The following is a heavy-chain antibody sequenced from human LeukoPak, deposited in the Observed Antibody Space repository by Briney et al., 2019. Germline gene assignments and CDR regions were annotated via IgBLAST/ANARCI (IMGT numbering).Heavy chain of an antibody. D-gene: IGHD2-2*01. J-gene: IGHJ4*02. Sequence: PSETLSLTCTVSGGSISSYYWSWIRQPPGKGLEWIGYIYYSGSTNYNPSLKSRVTISVDTSKNQFSLKLSSLTAADTAVYYCARTVSVGTSYPYFDYWGQGTLVTVSS. V-gene: IGHV4-59*01. CDR3: ARTVSVGTSYPYFDY. CDR2: IYYSGST. CDR1: GGSISSYY.